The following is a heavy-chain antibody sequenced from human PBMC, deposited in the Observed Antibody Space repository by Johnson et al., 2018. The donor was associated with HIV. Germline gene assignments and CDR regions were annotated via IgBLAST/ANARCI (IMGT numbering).Heavy chain of an antibody. D-gene: IGHD3-22*01. CDR3: ARDRRYYDSSGYYHDAFDI. CDR1: GITVSSNY. Sequence: EQLVESGGGLAQPGGSLRLSCAASGITVSSNYMSWVRQAPGKGLEWVSVIFTVGDVYYADSVKGRFTISRDNSKNTLYLQMNSLRAEDTAVYFCARDRRYYDSSGYYHDAFDIWGQGTMVTVSS. CDR2: IFTVGDV. J-gene: IGHJ3*02. V-gene: IGHV3-66*01.